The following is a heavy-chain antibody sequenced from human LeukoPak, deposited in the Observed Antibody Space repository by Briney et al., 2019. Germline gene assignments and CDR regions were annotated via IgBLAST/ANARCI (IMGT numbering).Heavy chain of an antibody. Sequence: SETLSLTCTVSGGSISSYYWSWVRQPPGKGPEWIGYIYYSGSTNYNPSLKSRVTISVDTSKNQFSLKLSSVTAADTAVYYCAVLGDAVDYWGQGTLVTVSS. CDR3: AVLGDAVDY. CDR2: IYYSGST. D-gene: IGHD2-2*01. CDR1: GGSISSYY. J-gene: IGHJ4*02. V-gene: IGHV4-59*08.